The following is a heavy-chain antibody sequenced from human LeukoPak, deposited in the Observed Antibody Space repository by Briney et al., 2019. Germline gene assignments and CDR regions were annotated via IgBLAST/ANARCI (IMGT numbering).Heavy chain of an antibody. Sequence: GGSLRLSCAASGFTFSSYSMNWVRQAPGKGLEWVSSISSSSSYIYYADSVKGRFTISRDNAKNSLYLQMNSLRAEGTAVYYCARTGTLGNWFDPWGQGTLVTVSS. CDR3: ARTGTLGNWFDP. D-gene: IGHD3-10*01. CDR2: ISSSSSYI. CDR1: GFTFSSYS. V-gene: IGHV3-21*01. J-gene: IGHJ5*02.